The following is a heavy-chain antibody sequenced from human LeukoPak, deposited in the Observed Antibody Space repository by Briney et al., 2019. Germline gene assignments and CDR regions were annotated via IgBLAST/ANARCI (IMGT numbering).Heavy chain of an antibody. CDR1: GGTFSSYA. Sequence: SVKVSCKASGGTFSSYAISWVRQAPGQGLEWMGGIIPIFGTANYAQKFQGRVTITADGSTSTAYMELSSLRSEDTAVYYCARGYCSGGSCPFDYWGQGTLVTVSS. CDR2: IIPIFGTA. J-gene: IGHJ4*02. V-gene: IGHV1-69*13. CDR3: ARGYCSGGSCPFDY. D-gene: IGHD2-15*01.